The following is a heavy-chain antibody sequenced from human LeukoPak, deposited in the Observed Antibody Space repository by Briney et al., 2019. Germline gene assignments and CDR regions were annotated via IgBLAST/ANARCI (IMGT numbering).Heavy chain of an antibody. V-gene: IGHV3-48*03. D-gene: IGHD2-21*02. CDR3: ARDGDGYYFDY. CDR1: GFTFKTYD. Sequence: GGSLRLSCAASGFTFKTYDMNWVRQAPGKGLEWISYISISGRTIFYADSVKGRFTISRDDAKNSLFLQMNGLRAEDTAIYYCARDGDGYYFDYWGQGTPVTVSS. J-gene: IGHJ4*02. CDR2: ISISGRTI.